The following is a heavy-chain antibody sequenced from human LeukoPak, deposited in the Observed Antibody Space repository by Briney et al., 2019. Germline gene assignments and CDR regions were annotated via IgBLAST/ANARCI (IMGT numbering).Heavy chain of an antibody. CDR3: VRGRTSGSSWPFDH. Sequence: GGSLRLSCAASGFTFSNYAMSWVRQAPGKGLEWVSTIGYSDNTYYADSVKGRFTISRDNSENTLYLQMNSLRAEGTAVYYCVRGRTSGSSWPFDHWGQGTLVTVSS. D-gene: IGHD6-13*01. CDR1: GFTFSNYA. CDR2: IGYSDNT. V-gene: IGHV3-23*01. J-gene: IGHJ4*02.